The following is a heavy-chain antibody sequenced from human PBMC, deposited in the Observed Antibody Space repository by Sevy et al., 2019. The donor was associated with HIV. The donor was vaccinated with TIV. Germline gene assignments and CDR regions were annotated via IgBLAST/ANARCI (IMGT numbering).Heavy chain of an antibody. J-gene: IGHJ4*02. D-gene: IGHD3-3*01. CDR2: IKSKTDGGTT. V-gene: IGHV3-15*01. CDR3: TTATYYDFWSGYYKQIFDY. CDR1: GFTFSNAW. Sequence: GGSLRLSCAASGFTFSNAWMCWVRQAPGKGLEWVGRIKSKTDGGTTDYAAPVKGRFTISRDDSKNTLYLQMNSLKTEDTAVYYCTTATYYDFWSGYYKQIFDYWGQRTLVTVSS.